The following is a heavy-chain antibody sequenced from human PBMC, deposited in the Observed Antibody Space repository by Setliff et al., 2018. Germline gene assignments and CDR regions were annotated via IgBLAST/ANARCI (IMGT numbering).Heavy chain of an antibody. Sequence: GGSLRLSCASSGFTFGGSAMHWVRQAPGKGLEWVAFIWFDGSNKYYAASVTGRFAISRDNSRDTLYLQMNNLRVEDTAVYYCARWTARAVDYWGQGTLVTVSS. CDR3: ARWTARAVDY. D-gene: IGHD6-6*01. V-gene: IGHV3-33*01. CDR2: IWFDGSNK. CDR1: GFTFGGSA. J-gene: IGHJ4*02.